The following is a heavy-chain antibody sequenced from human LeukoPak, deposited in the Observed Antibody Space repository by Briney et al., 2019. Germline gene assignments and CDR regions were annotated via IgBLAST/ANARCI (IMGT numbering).Heavy chain of an antibody. CDR1: GYTFTSYA. CDR2: INAGNGNT. D-gene: IGHD3-3*01. Sequence: ASVKVSCKASGYTFTSYAMHWVRQAPGQWLEWMGWINAGNGNTKYSQKFQGRVTITRDTSASTAYMELSSLRSEDRAVYYCARDHDFDGMDVWGQGTTVTVSS. V-gene: IGHV1-3*01. J-gene: IGHJ6*02. CDR3: ARDHDFDGMDV.